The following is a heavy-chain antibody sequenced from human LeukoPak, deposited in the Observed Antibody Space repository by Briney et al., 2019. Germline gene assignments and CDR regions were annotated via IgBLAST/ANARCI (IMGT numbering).Heavy chain of an antibody. J-gene: IGHJ5*02. CDR2: IYYSGST. CDR1: GGSISSSSYY. V-gene: IGHV4-39*07. Sequence: SETLSLTCTVSGGSISSSSYYWGWIRQPPGKGLEWIGSIYYSGSTYYNPSLKSRVTISVDTSKNQFSLKLSSVTAADTAVFYCVSDDYYGSGSSWGQGTLVTVSS. D-gene: IGHD3-10*01. CDR3: VSDDYYGSGSS.